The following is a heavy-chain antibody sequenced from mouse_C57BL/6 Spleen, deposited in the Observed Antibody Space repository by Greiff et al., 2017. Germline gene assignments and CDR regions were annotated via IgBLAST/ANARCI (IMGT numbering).Heavy chain of an antibody. Sequence: EVKLVESGGGLVKPGGSLKLSCAASGFNFSDYGMHWVRQAPEKGLEWVAYISSGSSTIYYADTVKGRFTISRDNADNTLFLQMTSLRSEDTAMYYCARPLTNSLFDYWGQGTTLTVSS. CDR1: GFNFSDYG. D-gene: IGHD1-3*01. J-gene: IGHJ2*01. CDR3: ARPLTNSLFDY. V-gene: IGHV5-17*01. CDR2: ISSGSSTI.